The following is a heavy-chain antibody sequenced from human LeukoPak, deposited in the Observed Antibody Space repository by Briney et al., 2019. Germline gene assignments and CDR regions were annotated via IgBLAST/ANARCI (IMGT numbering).Heavy chain of an antibody. J-gene: IGHJ4*02. CDR3: ARGLMARY. V-gene: IGHV4-34*01. CDR2: ISHSGST. CDR1: GGSFSGYY. Sequence: SETLSLTCAVYGGSFSGYYWGWIRQPPGKGLEWIGEISHSGSTNYNPSLKSRVTMSVDSSKNQFSLKLSSVTAADTAVYYCARGLMARYWGQGTLVTVSS.